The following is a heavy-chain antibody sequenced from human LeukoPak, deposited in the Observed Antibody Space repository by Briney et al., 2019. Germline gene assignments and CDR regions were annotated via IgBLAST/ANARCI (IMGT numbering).Heavy chain of an antibody. V-gene: IGHV3-74*01. J-gene: IGHJ4*02. CDR2: INADGSST. CDR3: AKEKKSGGWPLDY. CDR1: GFTFSSYW. Sequence: GGSLRLSCAASGFTFSSYWMHWVRQAPGKGLVWVSRINADGSSTTYADSVTGRFTISRDNSKNTMSLQMNSLRADDTAVYYCAKEKKSGGWPLDYWGQGALVTVSS. D-gene: IGHD2-15*01.